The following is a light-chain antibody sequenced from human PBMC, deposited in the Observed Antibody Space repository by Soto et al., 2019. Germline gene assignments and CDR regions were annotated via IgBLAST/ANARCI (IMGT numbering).Light chain of an antibody. Sequence: DIQMTQSPSTLSASVGDRVTITCRASQSISSWLAWYQQKPGKAPKLLIYDASSLESGVPSRFSGSGSGTEFTLTISSLQPDDFATYYCQQYNSYWTFGPGTQGGYQ. CDR2: DAS. V-gene: IGKV1-5*01. J-gene: IGKJ1*01. CDR3: QQYNSYWT. CDR1: QSISSW.